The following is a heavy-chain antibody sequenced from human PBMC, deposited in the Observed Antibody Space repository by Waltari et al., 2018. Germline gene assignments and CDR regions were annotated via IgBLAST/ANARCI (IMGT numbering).Heavy chain of an antibody. CDR1: GYSFTADY. J-gene: IGHJ2*01. CDR3: ARDVGKYGDNWYFDV. CDR2: IDNTIGGR. V-gene: IGHV1-2*02. D-gene: IGHD4-17*01. Sequence: QAQLVQSGVEVREAGASVRVSCKASGYSFTADYMHWVRQAPGQGPEWMGCIDNTIGGREYAQTFQGRVTMTRDTSISTVYMELFRLRVDDTAVYYCARDVGKYGDNWYFDVWGRGTLVVVSS.